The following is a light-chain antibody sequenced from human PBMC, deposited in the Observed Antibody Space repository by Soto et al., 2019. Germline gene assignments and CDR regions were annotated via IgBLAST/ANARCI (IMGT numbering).Light chain of an antibody. J-gene: IGKJ1*01. CDR2: GIS. CDR1: QSVSSNY. Sequence: EIVLTQSPGTLSLSPGERATLSCMASQSVSSNYFAWYQQRPGQAPRLLIYGISSRATGIPDRFSGSGSGTEFTLTISSLQSEDFAVYYCQQYNNWPPWTFGQGTKVDIK. V-gene: IGKV3D-15*01. CDR3: QQYNNWPPWT.